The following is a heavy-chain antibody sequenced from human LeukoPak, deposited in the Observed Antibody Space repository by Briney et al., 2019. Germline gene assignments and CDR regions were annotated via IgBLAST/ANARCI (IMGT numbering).Heavy chain of an antibody. CDR3: TRPGDYYDSSGYYYVTPDFDY. J-gene: IGHJ4*02. CDR1: GFTFSGSA. Sequence: GGSLRLSCAASGFTFSGSAMHWVRQASGKGLEWVGRIRSKANSYATAYAASVKGRFTISRDDSKNTAYLQMNSLKTEDTAVYYCTRPGDYYDSSGYYYVTPDFDYWGQVTLVTVSS. CDR2: IRSKANSYAT. V-gene: IGHV3-73*01. D-gene: IGHD3-22*01.